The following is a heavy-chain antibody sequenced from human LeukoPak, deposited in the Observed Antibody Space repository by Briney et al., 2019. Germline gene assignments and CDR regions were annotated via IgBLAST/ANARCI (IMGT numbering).Heavy chain of an antibody. Sequence: SETLSLTCTVSGGSISTYYWSWIRQPPGKGLEWIAYNSYSGSTNYNPSLKSRVTISVGTSKNQFSLKLSSVTAADTAVYYCARHGGSYSFDYWGQGTLVTVSS. V-gene: IGHV4-59*08. J-gene: IGHJ4*02. CDR1: GGSISTYY. CDR3: ARHGGSYSFDY. D-gene: IGHD1-26*01. CDR2: NSYSGST.